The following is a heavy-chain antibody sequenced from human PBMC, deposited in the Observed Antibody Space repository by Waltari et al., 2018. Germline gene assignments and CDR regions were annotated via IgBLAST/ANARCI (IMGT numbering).Heavy chain of an antibody. CDR3: ARSSYPTKDRIGMTVWFDP. D-gene: IGHD3-16*02. J-gene: IGHJ5*02. CDR2: IYYSGST. Sequence: QLQLQESGPGLVKPSATLSLTCPVSGGSISSSSYYWGWIRQPPGKGLEWIGSIYYSGSTYYNPSLKSRVTISVDTSKNQFSLKLSSVTAADTAVYYCARSSYPTKDRIGMTVWFDPWGQGTLVTVSS. V-gene: IGHV4-39*07. CDR1: GGSISSSSYY.